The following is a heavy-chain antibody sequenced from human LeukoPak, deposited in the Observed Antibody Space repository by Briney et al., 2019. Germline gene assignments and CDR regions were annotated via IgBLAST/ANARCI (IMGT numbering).Heavy chain of an antibody. J-gene: IGHJ4*02. CDR2: INHSGST. CDR3: ARGRLPYSRFDY. CDR1: GGSFSGYY. Sequence: SETLSLTCAVYGGSFSGYYWSWIRQPPGKGLEWIGEINHSGSTNYNPSLKSRVTISVDTSKNQFSLKLSSVTAADTAVYYCARGRLPYSRFDYWGQGTLVTVSS. D-gene: IGHD6-13*01. V-gene: IGHV4-34*01.